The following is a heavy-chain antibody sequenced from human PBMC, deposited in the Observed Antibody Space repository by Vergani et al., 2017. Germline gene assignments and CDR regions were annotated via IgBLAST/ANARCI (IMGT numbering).Heavy chain of an antibody. CDR1: VFTLRSYS. D-gene: IGHD3-10*01. Sequence: EVQLVESGGGLAPPGGSLRLSRIVSVFTLRSYSMNWVRQAPGKGFEWIAYLSTSGNIIYYSDSARGRFTFSRDTAKKSVFLHINSLAADDTGVYYCARDLSGLPWDWGQGTLVSVSS. CDR2: LSTSGNII. CDR3: ARDLSGLPWD. J-gene: IGHJ4*02. V-gene: IGHV3-48*01.